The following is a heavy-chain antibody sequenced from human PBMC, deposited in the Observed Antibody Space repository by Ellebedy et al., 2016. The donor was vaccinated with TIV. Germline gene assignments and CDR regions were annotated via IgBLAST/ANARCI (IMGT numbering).Heavy chain of an antibody. V-gene: IGHV3-30*09. CDR2: ISHGGSNK. Sequence: GESLKISXAASGFTFSYYSMHWVRQAPGKGLEWVAVISHGGSNKYHAESVKGRFAIPRDDSKNTLYLQMNTLRTEDTAVYFCTRGSSSRGYFDSWGQGTLVTVSS. CDR1: GFTFSYYS. J-gene: IGHJ4*02. CDR3: TRGSSSRGYFDS. D-gene: IGHD6-13*01.